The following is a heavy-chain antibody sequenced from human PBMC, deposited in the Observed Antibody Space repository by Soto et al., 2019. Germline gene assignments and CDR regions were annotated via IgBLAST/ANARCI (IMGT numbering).Heavy chain of an antibody. CDR2: ISYDGSNK. D-gene: IGHD1-26*01. CDR1: GFTFSSYG. V-gene: IGHV3-30*18. CDR3: AKDRVVGATVFYDYCGMDV. J-gene: IGHJ6*02. Sequence: QVQLVESGGGVVQPGRSLRLSCAASGFTFSSYGMHWVRQAPGKGLEWVAVISYDGSNKYYADSVKGRFTISRDNSRNSLYLQMNSLRAEDTAVYYCAKDRVVGATVFYDYCGMDVWGQGTTVTVSS.